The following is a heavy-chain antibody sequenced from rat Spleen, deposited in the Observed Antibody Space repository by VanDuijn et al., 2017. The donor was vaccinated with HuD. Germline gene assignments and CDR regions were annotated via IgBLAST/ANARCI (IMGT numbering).Heavy chain of an antibody. CDR2: IIYDGSST. V-gene: IGHV5-17*01. J-gene: IGHJ2*01. D-gene: IGHD1-2*01. CDR1: GFTFSDYA. Sequence: EVQLVESGGGLVQPGRSLKFSCAASGFTFSDYAMAWVRQAPKKGLEWVATIIYDGSSTYYRDSVKGRFTISRDNAKSTLYLQMDSLRSEDTATYYCARQDYYSSYPDYWGQGVMVTVSS. CDR3: ARQDYYSSYPDY.